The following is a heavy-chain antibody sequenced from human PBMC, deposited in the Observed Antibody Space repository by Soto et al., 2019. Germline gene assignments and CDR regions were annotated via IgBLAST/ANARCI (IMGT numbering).Heavy chain of an antibody. J-gene: IGHJ4*02. V-gene: IGHV4-34*01. CDR2: VNHAGAA. CDR1: GGSLTGYF. CDR3: ARGYFTRQSLDY. Sequence: QVHLQQWGAGLLRPSETLSLTCNVSGGSLTGYFWNWIRQPPGRPMEWIGEVNHAGAATYNPSLRSRVTLSVDTSKNHFSLRLASVAATDTALYFCARGYFTRQSLDYWDQGALVTVSS.